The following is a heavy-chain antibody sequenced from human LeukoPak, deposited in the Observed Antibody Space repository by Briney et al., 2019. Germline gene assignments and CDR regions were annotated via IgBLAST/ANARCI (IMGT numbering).Heavy chain of an antibody. J-gene: IGHJ3*02. CDR3: ARDVGEGDAFDI. CDR2: ISISSSTK. Sequence: GGSLRLSCAASGFTLRNYNMNWVRQAPGKGLEWVSFISISSSTKYYADSMKGRFTISRDNAKNSLYLQMNSLKAEDTAVYYCARDVGEGDAFDIWGQGTMVTVSS. D-gene: IGHD3-16*01. V-gene: IGHV3-48*01. CDR1: GFTLRNYN.